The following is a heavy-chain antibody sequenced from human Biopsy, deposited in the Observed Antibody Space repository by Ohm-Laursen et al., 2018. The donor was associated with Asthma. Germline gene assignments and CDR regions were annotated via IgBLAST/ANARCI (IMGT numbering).Heavy chain of an antibody. J-gene: IGHJ3*01. CDR2: INAANGNT. Sequence: GASVKVSCKASRYTFINYAIHWVRQAPGHSLEWMGWINAANGNTKYSQKFQGRLTISRDTSASTAYMDLSSLRSEDTAVYYCARTYFDFLTGQVHDAFALWGQGTMVTVSS. D-gene: IGHD3-9*01. CDR1: RYTFINYA. CDR3: ARTYFDFLTGQVHDAFAL. V-gene: IGHV1-3*01.